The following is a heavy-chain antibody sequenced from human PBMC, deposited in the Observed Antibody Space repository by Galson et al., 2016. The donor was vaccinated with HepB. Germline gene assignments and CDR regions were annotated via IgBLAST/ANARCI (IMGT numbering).Heavy chain of an antibody. V-gene: IGHV4-39*01. CDR3: FQYGSGSYYNAPAVQH. J-gene: IGHJ1*01. D-gene: IGHD3-10*01. Sequence: LSLTCTVSGGSISSTIYDWGWIRQLPGKGLEWIGSIYYSGSTFYNLSLKSRVTISVDTSKNQFSLKLSSVTAADTAVYYCFQYGSGSYYNAPAVQHWGQGTLVTVSS. CDR2: IYYSGST. CDR1: GGSISSTIYD.